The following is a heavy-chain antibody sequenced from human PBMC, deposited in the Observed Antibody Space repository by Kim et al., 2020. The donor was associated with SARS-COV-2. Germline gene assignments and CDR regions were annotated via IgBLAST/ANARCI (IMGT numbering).Heavy chain of an antibody. D-gene: IGHD2-15*01. J-gene: IGHJ5*02. V-gene: IGHV4-34*01. CDR2: INHSGST. CDR3: AGGIVVVVAATPHAHWFDP. Sequence: SETLSLTCAVYGGSFSGYYWSWIRQPPGKGLEWIGEINHSGSTNYNPSLKSRVTISVDTSKNQFSLKLSSVTAADTAVYYCAGGIVVVVAATPHAHWFDPWGQGTLATVSS. CDR1: GGSFSGYY.